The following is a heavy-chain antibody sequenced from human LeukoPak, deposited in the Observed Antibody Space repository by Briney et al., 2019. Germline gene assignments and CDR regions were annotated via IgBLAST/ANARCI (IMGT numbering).Heavy chain of an antibody. CDR2: IYPSVSDT. CDR1: GYSFSSYW. J-gene: IGHJ4*02. V-gene: IGHV5-51*01. D-gene: IGHD4-11*01. CDR3: ARHYGYGYSNRPFDY. Sequence: PGESLKISCKASGYSFSSYWSGWVRQLPGKGLEWMGIIYPSVSDTRYSPSFQGQVTISADKSISTAYLQWSSLQASDTAMYYCARHYGYGYSNRPFDYWGQGTLVTVSS.